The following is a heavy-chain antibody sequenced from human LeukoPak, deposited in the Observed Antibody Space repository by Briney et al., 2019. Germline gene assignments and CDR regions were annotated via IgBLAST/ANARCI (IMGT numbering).Heavy chain of an antibody. D-gene: IGHD6-19*01. CDR3: AKVVAVAGYYFDY. Sequence: GGSLRLSCAASGFTFSSYAMSWVRQAPGKGLEWVSAISGSGGSTYYADSVEGRFTISRDNSKKTLYLQMNSLRAEDTAVYYCAKVVAVAGYYFDYWGQGTLVTVSS. J-gene: IGHJ4*02. CDR2: ISGSGGST. CDR1: GFTFSSYA. V-gene: IGHV3-23*01.